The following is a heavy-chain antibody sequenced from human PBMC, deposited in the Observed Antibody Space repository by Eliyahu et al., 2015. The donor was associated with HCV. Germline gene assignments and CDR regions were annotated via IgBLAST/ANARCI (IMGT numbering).Heavy chain of an antibody. CDR3: VTIFGGVDV. Sequence: GKGLEWVAVIWFDEKRKEFSDPVKGRFTISGDISNNTLYLEMNNLRTEDTAVYYCVTIFGGVDVWGHGTTVTVSS. D-gene: IGHD3-3*01. CDR2: IWFDEKRK. J-gene: IGHJ6*02. V-gene: IGHV3-33*01.